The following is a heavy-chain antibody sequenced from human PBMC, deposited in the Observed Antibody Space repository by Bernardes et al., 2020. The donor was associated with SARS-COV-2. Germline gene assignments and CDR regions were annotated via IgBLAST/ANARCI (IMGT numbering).Heavy chain of an antibody. V-gene: IGHV1-2*02. CDR3: ALSTVTTPTDDLDY. D-gene: IGHD4-17*01. CDR2: INPNSGGT. CDR1: GYTFTGYY. J-gene: IGHJ4*02. Sequence: VKVSCKASGYTFTGYYMHWVRQAPGQGLEWMGWINPNSGGTNYAQKFQGRVTMTRDTSISTAYMELSRLRSDDTAVYYCALSTVTTPTDDLDYWGQGTLVTVSS.